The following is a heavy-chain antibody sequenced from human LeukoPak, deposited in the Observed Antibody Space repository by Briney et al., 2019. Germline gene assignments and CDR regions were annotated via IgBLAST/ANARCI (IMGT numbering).Heavy chain of an antibody. V-gene: IGHV3-48*02. J-gene: IGHJ4*02. Sequence: GGSLRLSCAASGFTFSSYSMNWVRQAPGKGLGWVPYISSSSSMIYYADSVKGRFTISRDNAKNSLYLQMKSLRDEDTAIYYCARDYGDLPARVPYFDYWGQGTLVTVSS. CDR3: ARDYGDLPARVPYFDY. D-gene: IGHD4-17*01. CDR1: GFTFSSYS. CDR2: ISSSSSMI.